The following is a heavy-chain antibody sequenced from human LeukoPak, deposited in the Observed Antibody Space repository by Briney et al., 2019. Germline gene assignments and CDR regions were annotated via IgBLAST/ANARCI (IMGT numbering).Heavy chain of an antibody. D-gene: IGHD3-3*01. CDR1: GGSISSYY. J-gene: IGHJ6*03. CDR2: IYYSGST. V-gene: IGHV4-59*12. CDR3: ARDRRITIFGVVLNYYYYYMDV. Sequence: KPSETLSLTCTVSGGSISSYYWSWIRQPPGKGLEWIGCIYYSGSTNYNPSLKSRVTISVDTSKNQFSLKLSSVTAADTAVYYCARDRRITIFGVVLNYYYYYMDVWGKGTTVTVSS.